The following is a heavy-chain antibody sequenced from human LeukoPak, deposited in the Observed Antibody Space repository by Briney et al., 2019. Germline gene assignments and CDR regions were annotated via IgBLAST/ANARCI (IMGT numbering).Heavy chain of an antibody. V-gene: IGHV3-30*03. CDR1: GFTFSSYG. J-gene: IGHJ3*02. CDR3: ARARYCSSTRCRDGFDI. D-gene: IGHD2-2*01. Sequence: PGGSLRLSCAASGFTFSSYGMHWVRQAPGKGLEWVAHISYDESNKYYADSVKDRFTVSRDNSKSTLYLQMNSLRAEDTAVYYCARARYCSSTRCRDGFDIWGQGTMVTVSS. CDR2: ISYDESNK.